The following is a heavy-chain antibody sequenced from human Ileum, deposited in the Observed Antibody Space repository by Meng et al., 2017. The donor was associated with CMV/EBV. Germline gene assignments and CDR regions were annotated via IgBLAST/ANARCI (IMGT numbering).Heavy chain of an antibody. D-gene: IGHD2-2*01. J-gene: IGHJ3*02. CDR3: ARGAIVVVPGWPDGFDI. CDR1: AYTFTSYG. Sequence: ASVKVSCKSYAYTFTSYGISWVRQAPGQGLEWMGWISAYDGNTKYAQNLQGRVSLTTDTSTSTAFMELRSLRSDDTAVYYCARGAIVVVPGWPDGFDIWGQGTMVTVSS. V-gene: IGHV1-18*01. CDR2: ISAYDGNT.